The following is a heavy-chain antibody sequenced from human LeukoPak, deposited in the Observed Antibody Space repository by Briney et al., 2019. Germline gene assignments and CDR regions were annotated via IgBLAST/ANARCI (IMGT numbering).Heavy chain of an antibody. J-gene: IGHJ4*02. Sequence: GGSLRLSCAASGFTFSSYSMNWVRQAPGKGLEWVSSISSSSSYIYYAASVKGRFTISRDNAKNSLYLQMNSLRAEDTAVYYCARDLWGIAAAGTPYFDYWGQGTLVTVSS. V-gene: IGHV3-21*01. D-gene: IGHD6-13*01. CDR2: ISSSSSYI. CDR1: GFTFSSYS. CDR3: ARDLWGIAAAGTPYFDY.